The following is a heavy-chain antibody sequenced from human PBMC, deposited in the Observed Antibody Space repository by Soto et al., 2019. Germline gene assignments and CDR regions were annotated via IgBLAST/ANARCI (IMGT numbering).Heavy chain of an antibody. CDR1: GFTFSSYA. Sequence: PGGSLRLSCAASGFTFSSYAMSWVRQAPGKGLEWVSAISGSGGSTYYADSVKGRFTISRDNSKNTLYLQMNSLRAEDTAVYYCAKGYSNTYYYDSTRGWFDPWGQGTLVTVSS. V-gene: IGHV3-23*01. CDR2: ISGSGGST. CDR3: AKGYSNTYYYDSTRGWFDP. J-gene: IGHJ5*02. D-gene: IGHD3-22*01.